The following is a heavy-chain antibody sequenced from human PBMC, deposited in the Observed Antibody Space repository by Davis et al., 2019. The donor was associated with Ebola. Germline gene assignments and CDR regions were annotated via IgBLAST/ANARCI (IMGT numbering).Heavy chain of an antibody. V-gene: IGHV3-23*01. CDR3: VKDTSNIWFDI. D-gene: IGHD1-26*01. J-gene: IGHJ3*02. CDR2: LGTSADT. CDR1: GFTFSIYS. Sequence: GGSLRLSCAASGFTFSIYSINWVRQAPGKGLEWVSTLGTSADTYYADSVKGRFTISRDNSKNTLYLQMNGLRVEDTAIYFCVKDTSNIWFDIWGQGTMVTVSS.